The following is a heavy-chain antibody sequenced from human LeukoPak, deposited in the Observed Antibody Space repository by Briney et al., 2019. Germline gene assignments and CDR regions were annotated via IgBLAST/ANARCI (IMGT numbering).Heavy chain of an antibody. Sequence: GGSLRLSCAASGFTFSSYWMSWVRQAPGTGLEWVANIKQDGSEKYYVDSVKGRFTISRDNAKNSLYLQMNSLRAEDTAVYYCARDPRLVTASGGLFDYWGQGTLVTVSS. J-gene: IGHJ4*02. D-gene: IGHD2-21*02. CDR3: ARDPRLVTASGGLFDY. CDR1: GFTFSSYW. CDR2: IKQDGSEK. V-gene: IGHV3-7*01.